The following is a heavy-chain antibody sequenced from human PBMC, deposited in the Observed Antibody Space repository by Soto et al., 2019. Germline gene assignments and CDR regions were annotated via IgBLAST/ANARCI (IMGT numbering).Heavy chain of an antibody. CDR1: GFTLSTYG. CDR2: IWYDGSKK. D-gene: IGHD5-18*01. V-gene: IGHV3-33*03. J-gene: IGHJ4*02. CDR3: ATVPSTAMITQIDH. Sequence: QVQLVESGGGAVQPGRSLRLSCAASGFTLSTYGMHWVRQAPGKGLEWVAVIWYDGSKKYYADSVKGRFTISRDNSKNTMSLQMNSLRPEDTAVYYCATVPSTAMITQIDHWGQGTLVTVSS.